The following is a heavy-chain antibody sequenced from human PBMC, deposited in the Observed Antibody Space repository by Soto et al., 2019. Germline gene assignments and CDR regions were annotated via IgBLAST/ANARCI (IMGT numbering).Heavy chain of an antibody. CDR2: INPDNGNT. V-gene: IGHV1-3*01. Sequence: QVQLVQSGAEVRKPGASVNISCWASGFKFGDNLINWVRQAPGQSLEWMGWINPDNGNTIYSQTFKGSVTISRHSSASIAYVEVTDLTSEDTAVYYCARDILTVGPRANDAFDVWGQGTMVSVSS. CDR3: ARDILTVGPRANDAFDV. CDR1: GFKFGDNL. J-gene: IGHJ3*01. D-gene: IGHD2-8*02.